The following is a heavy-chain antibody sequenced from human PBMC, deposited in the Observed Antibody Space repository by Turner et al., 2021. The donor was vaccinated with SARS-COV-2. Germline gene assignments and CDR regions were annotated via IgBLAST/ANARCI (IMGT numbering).Heavy chain of an antibody. J-gene: IGHJ4*02. V-gene: IGHV1-24*01. CDR2: FEPEDGET. CDR1: GYTLIELS. D-gene: IGHD2-21*02. Sequence: QVQLVQSGAEVKKPGASVKVSCKVSGYTLIELSMHWVRQAPGKGLEWMGGFEPEDGETIYAQKFQGRVTMTEDTSTDTAYMELSSLRSEDTAMYYCATGYAYCGGDCSIYYWGQGTLVTVSS. CDR3: ATGYAYCGGDCSIYY.